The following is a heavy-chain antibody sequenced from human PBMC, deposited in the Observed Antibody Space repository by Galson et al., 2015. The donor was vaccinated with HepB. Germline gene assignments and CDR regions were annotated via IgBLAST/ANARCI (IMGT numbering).Heavy chain of an antibody. J-gene: IGHJ2*01. CDR3: ARAGYYDILTGWYFDL. CDR1: GFIFSSYT. CDR2: ISYDGTIK. D-gene: IGHD3-9*01. V-gene: IGHV3-30*04. Sequence: SLRPSCASSGFIFSSYTMHWVRHAPGKGLEWVSVISYDGTIKYYADAVKRRCTISRDNSKNTLYLLMSSLRAEDTAVYYCARAGYYDILTGWYFDLWGRGTLVTVSS.